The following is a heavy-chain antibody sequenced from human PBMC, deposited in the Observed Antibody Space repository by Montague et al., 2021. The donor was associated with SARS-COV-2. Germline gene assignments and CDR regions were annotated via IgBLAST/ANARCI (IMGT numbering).Heavy chain of an antibody. J-gene: IGHJ4*02. CDR1: VGSISSNNCY. CDR2: TYYSGST. V-gene: IGHV4-39*07. D-gene: IGHD3-22*01. Sequence: SETLSLTCTVSVGSISSNNCYWGWIRQPPGKALEWIGSTYYSGSTYYNPSLKGRVTMSVDTSENQFSLKLSSVTAADTAVYYCARDGFYYDRSGPSNFDYWGQGTLVTVSS. CDR3: ARDGFYYDRSGPSNFDY.